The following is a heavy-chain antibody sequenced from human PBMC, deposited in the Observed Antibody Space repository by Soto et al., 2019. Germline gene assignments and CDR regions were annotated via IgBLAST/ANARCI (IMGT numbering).Heavy chain of an antibody. Sequence: QVQLQESGPGLVKPSETLSLTCTVSGGSASSYYWTWIRQPPGRGLEWIAYVDYSGSTNYKPSLKSRVTISLDTSKNQFSLKLTSVTAADTAVYYCARIVYTYGIDYWGQGTLVSVSS. CDR2: VDYSGST. CDR3: ARIVYTYGIDY. V-gene: IGHV4-59*02. J-gene: IGHJ4*02. D-gene: IGHD5-18*01. CDR1: GGSASSYY.